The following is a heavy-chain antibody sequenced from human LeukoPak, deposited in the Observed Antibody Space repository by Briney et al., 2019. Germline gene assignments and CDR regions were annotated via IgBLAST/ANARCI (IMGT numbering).Heavy chain of an antibody. V-gene: IGHV3-30*03. CDR2: LSYDGSNK. Sequence: GGSLRLSCAASGFTFSSYGMHWVRQAPGKGLEWVAVLSYDGSNKYYADSVKGRFTISRDNSKNTLYLQMNSLRAEDTAVYYCARGSEYGSYYGSGSYNFDYWGQGTLVTVSS. CDR1: GFTFSSYG. D-gene: IGHD3-10*01. J-gene: IGHJ4*02. CDR3: ARGSEYGSYYGSGSYNFDY.